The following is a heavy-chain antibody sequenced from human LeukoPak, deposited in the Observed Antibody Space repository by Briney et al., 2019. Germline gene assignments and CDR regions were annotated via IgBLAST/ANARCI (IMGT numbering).Heavy chain of an antibody. D-gene: IGHD3-10*01. CDR1: GFTFSSYA. Sequence: PGGSLRLSCAASGFTFSSYAMSWVRQAPGKGLEWVSAISGGGGSTYYADSVKGRFTISRDNSKNTLYLQMNSLRAEDTAVYYCAKDVWFGELLKGFDYWGQGTLVTVSS. J-gene: IGHJ4*02. CDR2: ISGGGGST. CDR3: AKDVWFGELLKGFDY. V-gene: IGHV3-23*01.